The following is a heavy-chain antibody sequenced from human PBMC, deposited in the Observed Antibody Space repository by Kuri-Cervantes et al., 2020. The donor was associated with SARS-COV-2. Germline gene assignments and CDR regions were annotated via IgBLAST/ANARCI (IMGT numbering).Heavy chain of an antibody. CDR2: INYSGTT. J-gene: IGHJ6*03. CDR1: GGSPSNFH. Sequence: SQTLSLTCGVYGGSPSNFHWNWVRQPPGKGLEWIGEINYSGTTNYNPSLKSRVTMSVDTSKNQFSLNLTSVTAADTAVYYCARLRRHNNAWFVTGYYMDVWGKGTTVTVSS. D-gene: IGHD3-10*01. V-gene: IGHV4-34*01. CDR3: ARLRRHNNAWFVTGYYMDV.